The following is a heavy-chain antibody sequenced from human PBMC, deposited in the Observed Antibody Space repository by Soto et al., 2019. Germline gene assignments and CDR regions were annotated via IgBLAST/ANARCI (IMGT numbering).Heavy chain of an antibody. D-gene: IGHD3-22*01. CDR2: IWYDGSNE. CDR1: GFTFSNYG. V-gene: IGHV3-30*02. Sequence: GGSLRLSCAAAGFTFSNYGMNWVRQAPGKGLEWVALIWYDGSNEYYVDSVKGRFTISRDNSKNTLYLQMNSLRAEDTAVYYCAKEEDSSGYGLFDYWGQGTLVTVS. CDR3: AKEEDSSGYGLFDY. J-gene: IGHJ4*02.